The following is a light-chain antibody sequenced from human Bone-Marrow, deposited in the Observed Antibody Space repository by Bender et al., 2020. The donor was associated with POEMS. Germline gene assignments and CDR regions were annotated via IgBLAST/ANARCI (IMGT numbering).Light chain of an antibody. Sequence: QSALTQPASVSGSPGQSITISCTGTTSDVGAYMYVSWFQHHPRKAPKLLIYDVTHRPSGLSNRFSGSKSGNTASLTISGLLAEDEADYYCSSYTNSFTPVFGGGTKLTVL. CDR2: DVT. CDR3: SSYTNSFTPV. CDR1: TSDVGAYMY. V-gene: IGLV2-14*03. J-gene: IGLJ3*02.